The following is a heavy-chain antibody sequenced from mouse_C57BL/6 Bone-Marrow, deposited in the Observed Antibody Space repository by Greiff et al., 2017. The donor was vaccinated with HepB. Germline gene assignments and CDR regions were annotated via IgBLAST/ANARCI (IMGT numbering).Heavy chain of an antibody. D-gene: IGHD2-5*01. J-gene: IGHJ1*03. CDR3: ARSPAYYSNHWYFDV. CDR2: IYPSDSET. CDR1: GYTFTSYW. V-gene: IGHV1-61*01. Sequence: QVHVKQSGAELVRPGSSVKLSCKASGYTFTSYWMDWVKQRPGQGLEWIGNIYPSDSETHYNQKFKDKATLTVDKSSSTAYMQLSSLTSEDSAVYYCARSPAYYSNHWYFDVWGTGTTVTVSS.